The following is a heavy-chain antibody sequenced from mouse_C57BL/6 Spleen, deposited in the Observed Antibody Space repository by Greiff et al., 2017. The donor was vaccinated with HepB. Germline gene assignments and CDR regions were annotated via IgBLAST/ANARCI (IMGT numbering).Heavy chain of an antibody. V-gene: IGHV7-3*01. D-gene: IGHD2-1*01. CDR1: GFTFTDYY. J-gene: IGHJ4*01. CDR3: ARYSSGNYHYYAMDY. Sequence: EVQLQESGGGLVQPGGSLSLSCAASGFTFTDYYMSWVRQPPGKALEWLGFIRNKANGYTTEYSASVKGRFTISRDNSQSILYLQMNALRAEDSATYYCARYSSGNYHYYAMDYWGQGTSVTVSS. CDR2: IRNKANGYTT.